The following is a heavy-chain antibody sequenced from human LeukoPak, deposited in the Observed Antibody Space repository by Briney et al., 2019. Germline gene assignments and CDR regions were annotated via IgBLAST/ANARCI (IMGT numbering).Heavy chain of an antibody. V-gene: IGHV1-2*02. CDR3: ARGRASTVTFDY. D-gene: IGHD4-11*01. CDR2: INPSNGVT. J-gene: IGHJ4*02. Sequence: ASVKVSCKASGYSFAGYHMHWVRQAPGQGLEWMGWINPSNGVTNFAQNFQGRVTMTTDTSVTTAYMELNSLTSDDTAVYYCARGRASTVTFDYWGQGTLVTVSS. CDR1: GYSFAGYH.